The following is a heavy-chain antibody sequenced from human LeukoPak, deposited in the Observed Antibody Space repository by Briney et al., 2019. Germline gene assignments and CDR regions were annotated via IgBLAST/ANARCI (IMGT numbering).Heavy chain of an antibody. D-gene: IGHD3-3*01. CDR3: ARGAEYYAIWRGYAGYSDY. Sequence: SETLSLTCAVYGGSFSGYYWTWIRQPPGKGLEWVGSIYHRGSTYYNPSLRSRVTISLDRSKKKFSLKLTSVTAADTAVYFCARGAEYYAIWRGYAGYSDYWGQGISVTVSS. CDR1: GGSFSGYY. CDR2: IYHRGST. J-gene: IGHJ4*02. V-gene: IGHV4-34*01.